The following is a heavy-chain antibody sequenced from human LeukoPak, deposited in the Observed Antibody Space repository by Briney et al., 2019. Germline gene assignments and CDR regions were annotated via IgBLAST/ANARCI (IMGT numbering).Heavy chain of an antibody. D-gene: IGHD3-10*01. J-gene: IGHJ4*02. CDR3: TLSYGSGSYYDY. CDR2: IYSGGST. V-gene: IGHV3-NL1*01. Sequence: GGSLRLSCAASGFTFSSYGMHWVRQAPGKGLEWVSVIYSGGSTYYADSVKGRFTISRDNSKNTLYLQMNSLRAEDTAVYYCTLSYGSGSYYDYWGQGTLVTVSS. CDR1: GFTFSSYG.